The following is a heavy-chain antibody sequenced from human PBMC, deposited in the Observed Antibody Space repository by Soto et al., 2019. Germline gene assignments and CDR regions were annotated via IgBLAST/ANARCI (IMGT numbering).Heavy chain of an antibody. CDR2: IHSSGST. Sequence: PSETLSLTCAVSGGSISNYYWSWMRQPAGEGLEWIGRIHSSGSTYYNPSLKRRVTMSVDTSKNQLSLKLSSVTAADTAVYYCARDFGDYRVFDFWDQGTLVTVSS. V-gene: IGHV4-4*07. CDR3: ARDFGDYRVFDF. D-gene: IGHD4-17*01. J-gene: IGHJ4*02. CDR1: GGSISNYY.